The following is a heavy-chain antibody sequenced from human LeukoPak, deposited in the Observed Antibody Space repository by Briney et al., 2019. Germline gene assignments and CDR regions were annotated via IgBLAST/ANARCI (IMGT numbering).Heavy chain of an antibody. J-gene: IGHJ4*02. V-gene: IGHV3-48*03. Sequence: SVRGRFTISRDNAENSLYLQLNSLRVEDTATYYCARDRRYGDYPYFFDQWGQGTLVTVSS. D-gene: IGHD4-17*01. CDR3: ARDRRYGDYPYFFDQ.